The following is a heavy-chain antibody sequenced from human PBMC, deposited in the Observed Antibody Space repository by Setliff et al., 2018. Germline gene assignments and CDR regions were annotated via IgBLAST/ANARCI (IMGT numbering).Heavy chain of an antibody. CDR3: ARSEGRRDGYNW. CDR1: GGSFSGYY. CDR2: INHSGST. J-gene: IGHJ4*02. Sequence: SETLSLTCVVYGGSFSGYYWSWIRQPPGKGLEWIGEINHSGSTNYNPSLKSRVTISVDTSKNQFSLKLSSVTAADTAVYYCARSEGRRDGYNWWGQGTLVTSPQ. V-gene: IGHV4-34*01. D-gene: IGHD5-12*01.